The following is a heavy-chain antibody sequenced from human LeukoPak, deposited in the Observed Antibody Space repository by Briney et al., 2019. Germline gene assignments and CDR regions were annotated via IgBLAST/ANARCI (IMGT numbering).Heavy chain of an antibody. V-gene: IGHV1-46*01. Sequence: ASVKVSCKASGYTFTSYHMHWVRQAPGQGLEWMGIINPSGGSTSYAQKFQGRVTMTRDTSTSTVYMELSSLRSEDTAVYYCARDIGYSYGPAYYYYGMDVWGQGTTVTVSS. J-gene: IGHJ6*02. CDR1: GYTFTSYH. CDR3: ARDIGYSYGPAYYYYGMDV. D-gene: IGHD5-18*01. CDR2: INPSGGST.